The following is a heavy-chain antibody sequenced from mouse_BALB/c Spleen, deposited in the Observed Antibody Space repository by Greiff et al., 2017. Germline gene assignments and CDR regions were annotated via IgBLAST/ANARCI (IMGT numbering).Heavy chain of an antibody. V-gene: IGHV7-3*02. CDR3: ARGSNYGGYFDY. Sequence: EVQLVESGGGLVQPGGSLRLSCATSGFTFTDYYMSWVRQPPGKALEWLGFIRNKANGYTTEYSASVKGRFTISRDNSQSTLYLQMNTLRAEDSATYCCARGSNYGGYFDYWGQGTTLTVSA. D-gene: IGHD2-5*01. CDR2: IRNKANGYTT. CDR1: GFTFTDYY. J-gene: IGHJ2*01.